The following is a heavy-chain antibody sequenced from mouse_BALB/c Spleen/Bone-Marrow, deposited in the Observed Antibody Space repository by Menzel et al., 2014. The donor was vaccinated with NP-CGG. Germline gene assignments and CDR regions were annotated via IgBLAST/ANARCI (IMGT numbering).Heavy chain of an antibody. Sequence: VKLQESGAELARPGASVKMSCKASGYTLTSYTIQWVKRRPGQGLEWVGYIVPSSGYTDYNQNFKDKTTLTADKSSSTAYMQLSSLTSADSAVYYCAREARTGAWFAYWGQGTLVTVSA. CDR2: IVPSSGYT. J-gene: IGHJ3*01. D-gene: IGHD4-1*01. V-gene: IGHV1-4*02. CDR3: AREARTGAWFAY. CDR1: GYTLTSYT.